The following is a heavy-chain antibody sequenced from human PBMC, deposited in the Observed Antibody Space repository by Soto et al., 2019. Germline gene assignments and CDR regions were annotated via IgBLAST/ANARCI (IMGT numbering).Heavy chain of an antibody. D-gene: IGHD3-10*01. CDR1: GFSFSTYA. Sequence: GSLRLSCKASGFSFSTYAMYWVRQAPGKGLEWVAIISYDGSNAKYADSVKGRFTVARDNSKNTLYLQMHSLTAEDTAVYYCARDGGGFGELLLNSYDAFDLWGQGKLVTVSS. J-gene: IGHJ3*01. CDR3: ARDGGGFGELLLNSYDAFDL. CDR2: ISYDGSNA. V-gene: IGHV3-30*04.